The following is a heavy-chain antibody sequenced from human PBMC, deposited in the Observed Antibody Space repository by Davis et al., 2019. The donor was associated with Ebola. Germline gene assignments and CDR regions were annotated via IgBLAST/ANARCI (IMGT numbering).Heavy chain of an antibody. V-gene: IGHV4-34*01. Sequence: MPGGSLRLSCAASGFTFSDYYMSWIRQPPGKGLEWIGEINHSGSTNYNPSLKSRVTISVDTSKNQFSLKLSSVTAADTAVYYCVREGYCSGGSCYGVDHAFDIWGQGTMVTVSS. CDR2: INHSGST. J-gene: IGHJ3*02. D-gene: IGHD2-15*01. CDR1: GFTFSDYY. CDR3: VREGYCSGGSCYGVDHAFDI.